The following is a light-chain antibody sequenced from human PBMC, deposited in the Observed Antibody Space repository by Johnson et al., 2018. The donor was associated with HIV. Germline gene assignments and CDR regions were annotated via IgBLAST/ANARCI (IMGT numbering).Light chain of an antibody. J-gene: IGLJ1*01. CDR1: SSNIGNNY. Sequence: VLTQPPSVSAAPGQKVTISCSGSSSNIGNNYVSWYQQLPGTAPKLLIYDNNKRPSGIPDRFSGSKSGTSATLGITGLQTGDEADHYCGTWDSSLSAYVFGTGTKVTVL. V-gene: IGLV1-51*01. CDR3: GTWDSSLSAYV. CDR2: DNN.